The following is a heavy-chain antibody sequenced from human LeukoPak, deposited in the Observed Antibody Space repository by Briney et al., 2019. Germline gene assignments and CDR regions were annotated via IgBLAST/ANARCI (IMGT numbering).Heavy chain of an antibody. J-gene: IGHJ4*02. CDR3: ARFYGGKIPIDY. D-gene: IGHD4-23*01. Sequence: PSETLSLTCAVSGGSINRSGYYWGWIRQPPGKGLEWIGSIYYSGTTYYNPSLKSRVTISADTSKNQFSLKLNSVTAVDTAVYYCARFYGGKIPIDYWGQGTLVTVSS. CDR1: GGSINRSGYY. CDR2: IYYSGTT. V-gene: IGHV4-39*01.